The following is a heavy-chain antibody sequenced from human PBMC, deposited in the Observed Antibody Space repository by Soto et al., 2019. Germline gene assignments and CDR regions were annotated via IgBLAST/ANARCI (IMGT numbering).Heavy chain of an antibody. D-gene: IGHD2-8*02. CDR1: GFTFSSYA. J-gene: IGHJ6*02. Sequence: GGSLRLSCAASGFTFSSYAMHWVRQAPGKGLEWVAVISYDGSNKYYADSVKGRFTISRDNSKNTLYLQMNSLRAEDTAVYYCARDPYMKTGGNYYYGMDVWGQGTTVTVSS. CDR3: ARDPYMKTGGNYYYGMDV. CDR2: ISYDGSNK. V-gene: IGHV3-30-3*01.